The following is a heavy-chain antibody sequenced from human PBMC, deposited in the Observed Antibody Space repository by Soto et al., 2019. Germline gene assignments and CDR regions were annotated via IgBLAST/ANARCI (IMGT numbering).Heavy chain of an antibody. CDR2: INHSGST. CDR1: GGSFSGYY. Sequence: SGTLSLTCAVYGGSFSGYYWSWIRQPPGKGLEWIGEINHSGSTNYNPSLKSRVTISVDTSKNQFSLKLSSVTAADTAVYYCRYSSSSRYYYYYMDVWGKGTTVTVSS. D-gene: IGHD6-6*01. J-gene: IGHJ6*03. CDR3: RYSSSSRYYYYYMDV. V-gene: IGHV4-34*01.